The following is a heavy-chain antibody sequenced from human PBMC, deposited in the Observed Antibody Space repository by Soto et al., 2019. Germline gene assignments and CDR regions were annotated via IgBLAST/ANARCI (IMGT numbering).Heavy chain of an antibody. CDR3: AKDFGGLYNWFDP. CDR1: GYIFTTYD. D-gene: IGHD2-21*01. CDR2: INTNNGKT. J-gene: IGHJ5*02. Sequence: QVQLVQSGAEVKKRGASVKVSCKTAGYIFTTYDINWVRQAAGQGLEWVGRINTNNGKTDYAENLQGRLTMTRDASISTVYMELSSLTSDGTAVYYCAKDFGGLYNWFDPLGQGTLVIVSS. V-gene: IGHV1-8*01.